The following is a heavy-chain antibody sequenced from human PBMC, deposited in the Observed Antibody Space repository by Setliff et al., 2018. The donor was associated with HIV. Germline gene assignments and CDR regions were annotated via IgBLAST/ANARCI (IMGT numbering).Heavy chain of an antibody. CDR3: ARGHPFAY. Sequence: SETLSLTCSVSGGSSIANTFASTWIRQSPGKGLEYIGDVSYSGATMYTNYNPSLESRVTVSEDTSRHQFSLKLTSVTADDTGIYYCARGHPFAYWGQGLPVTVSS. CDR1: GGSSIANTFA. J-gene: IGHJ4*02. CDR2: VSYSGAT. V-gene: IGHV4-39*07.